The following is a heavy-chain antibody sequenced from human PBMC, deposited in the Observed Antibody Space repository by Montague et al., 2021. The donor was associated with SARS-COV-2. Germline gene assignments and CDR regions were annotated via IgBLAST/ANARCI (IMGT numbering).Heavy chain of an antibody. Sequence: SLRLSCAVSGFYFNDYGMSWVRQPPGTGLDLVSAVSVDGDSTYYADSVNGRFTISRDNSKNTLYLQMNSLRAEDTAVYYCAKCLSFSGFDGNYFDSWGQGTLVTVSS. CDR3: AKCLSFSGFDGNYFDS. D-gene: IGHD5-12*01. CDR1: GFYFNDYG. CDR2: VSVDGDST. J-gene: IGHJ4*02. V-gene: IGHV3-23*01.